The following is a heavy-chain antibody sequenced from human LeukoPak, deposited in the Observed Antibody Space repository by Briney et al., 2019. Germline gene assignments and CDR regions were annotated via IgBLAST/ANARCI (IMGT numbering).Heavy chain of an antibody. D-gene: IGHD6-19*01. CDR3: ARGLWQGSAWSWGPKEKSYQYMDV. CDR1: GGSFSSHY. J-gene: IGHJ6*04. V-gene: IGHV4-34*01. Sequence: SETLSLTCGVSGGSFSSHYWTWIRQPPGKGLEWIGEINPRGSTNYNPPLESRVTVSADTSRNQLSLSLTSVTAADSAVYFCARGLWQGSAWSWGPKEKSYQYMDVWGTGTTVIVSS. CDR2: INPRGST.